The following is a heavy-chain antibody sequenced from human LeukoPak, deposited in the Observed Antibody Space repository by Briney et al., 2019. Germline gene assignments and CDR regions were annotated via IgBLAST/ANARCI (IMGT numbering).Heavy chain of an antibody. D-gene: IGHD5-24*01. Sequence: PSETLSLTCTVSGGSISSSSYYWGWIRQPPGKGLEWIGSIYYSGSTYYNPSLKSRVTISVDTSKNQFSLKLSSVTAADTAVYYCARGSGDGYILGGGQGTMVTVSP. CDR1: GGSISSSSYY. CDR2: IYYSGST. CDR3: ARGSGDGYILG. V-gene: IGHV4-39*07. J-gene: IGHJ3*01.